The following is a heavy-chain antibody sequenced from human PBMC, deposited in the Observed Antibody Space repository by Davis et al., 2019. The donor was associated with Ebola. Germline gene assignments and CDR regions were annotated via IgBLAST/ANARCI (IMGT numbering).Heavy chain of an antibody. CDR1: GGPFSNFY. D-gene: IGHD1-26*01. V-gene: IGHV4-59*01. Sequence: PSETLSLTCAVSGGPFSNFYWSWIRQPPGKGLEWLGEIYKSGTTDYHPSFKGRVSMSIDMSQSEFSLKLSSVTAAETAVYFCAGDNVPALGAGGNDPWGQGTLVTVSS. J-gene: IGHJ5*02. CDR3: AGDNVPALGAGGNDP. CDR2: IYKSGTT.